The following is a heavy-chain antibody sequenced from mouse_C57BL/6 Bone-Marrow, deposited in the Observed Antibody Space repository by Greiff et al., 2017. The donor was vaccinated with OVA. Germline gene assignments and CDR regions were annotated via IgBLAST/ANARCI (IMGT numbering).Heavy chain of an antibody. CDR3: TETTGTSWFAY. CDR2: IRLKSDNYAT. J-gene: IGHJ3*01. CDR1: GFTFSNYW. Sequence: EVKVEESGGGLVQPGGSMKLSCVASGFTFSNYWMNWVRQSPEKGLEWVAQIRLKSDNYATHYAESVKGRFTISRDDSKSSVYLQMNNLRAEDTGIYYCTETTGTSWFAYWGQGTLVTVSA. V-gene: IGHV6-3*01. D-gene: IGHD4-1*02.